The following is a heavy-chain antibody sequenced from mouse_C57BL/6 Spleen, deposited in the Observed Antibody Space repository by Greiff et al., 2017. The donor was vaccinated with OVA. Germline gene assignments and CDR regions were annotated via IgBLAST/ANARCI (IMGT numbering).Heavy chain of an antibody. CDR1: GYTFTSYW. Sequence: VQLQQPGAELVRPGSSVKLSCKASGYTFTSYWMDWVKPRPGQGLEWIGNLYPSDSETHYNQKFKDNATLTVDKSSSTAYMQLSSLTSEDSAVYYCARGDYDGTPDYWGQGTTLTVSS. J-gene: IGHJ2*01. V-gene: IGHV1-61*01. CDR3: ARGDYDGTPDY. D-gene: IGHD2-4*01. CDR2: LYPSDSET.